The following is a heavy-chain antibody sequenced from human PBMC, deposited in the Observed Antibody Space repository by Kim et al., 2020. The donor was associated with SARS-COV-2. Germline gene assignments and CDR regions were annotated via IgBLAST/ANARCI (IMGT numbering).Heavy chain of an antibody. Sequence: TAYVASVKGRFTISRDDSKNTAYLQMNSLKTEDTAVYYCARLYNGSSFDYWGQGTLVTVSS. D-gene: IGHD1-26*01. J-gene: IGHJ4*02. CDR2: T. V-gene: IGHV3-73*01. CDR3: ARLYNGSSFDY.